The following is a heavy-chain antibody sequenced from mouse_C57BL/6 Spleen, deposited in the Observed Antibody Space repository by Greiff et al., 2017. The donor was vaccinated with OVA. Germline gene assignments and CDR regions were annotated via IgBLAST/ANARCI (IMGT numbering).Heavy chain of an antibody. Sequence: VQLQQSGAELVKPGASVKLSCTASGFNIKDYYMHWVKQRTEQGLEWIGRIDPEDGATKYAPKFQGKATITADTSSNTAYLQLSSLTSEDTAVYYCARNRDYYGSSFAYWGQGTLVTVSA. V-gene: IGHV14-2*01. CDR1: GFNIKDYY. J-gene: IGHJ3*01. CDR2: IDPEDGAT. CDR3: ARNRDYYGSSFAY. D-gene: IGHD1-1*01.